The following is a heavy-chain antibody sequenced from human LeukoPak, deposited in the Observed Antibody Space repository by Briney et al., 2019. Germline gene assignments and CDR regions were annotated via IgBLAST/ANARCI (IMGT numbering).Heavy chain of an antibody. D-gene: IGHD3/OR15-3a*01. CDR2: IRDSGEA. Sequence: GGSLRLPCAASGFTFSRYWMSWVRQAPGKGLEWVGLIRDSGEAFYADFARGRFAISRDESENTLYLQMNSLRVEDTAVYFCARDRAANQDWVEFDPWGQGTPVIVSS. CDR1: GFTFSRYW. CDR3: ARDRAANQDWVEFDP. J-gene: IGHJ5*02. V-gene: IGHV3-66*03.